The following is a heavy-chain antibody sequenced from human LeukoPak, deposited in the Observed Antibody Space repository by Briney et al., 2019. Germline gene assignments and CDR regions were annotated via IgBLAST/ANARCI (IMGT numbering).Heavy chain of an antibody. CDR3: TSRDDYNDSRYPRPVDY. Sequence: GGSLRLSCTASGFTFGDYAMSWVRQAPGKGLEWVGFIRSKAYGGTTEYAASVKGRFTISRDDSKSIAYLQMNSLKTEDTAVYYCTSRDDYNDSRYPRPVDYWGQGTLVTVSS. J-gene: IGHJ4*02. V-gene: IGHV3-49*04. CDR2: IRSKAYGGTT. CDR1: GFTFGDYA. D-gene: IGHD3-22*01.